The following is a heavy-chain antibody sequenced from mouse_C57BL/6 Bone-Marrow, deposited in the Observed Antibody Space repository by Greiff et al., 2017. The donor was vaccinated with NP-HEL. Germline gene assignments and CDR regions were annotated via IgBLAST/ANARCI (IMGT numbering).Heavy chain of an antibody. CDR2: FYPGDGDT. J-gene: IGHJ3*01. V-gene: IGHV1-82*01. Sequence: QVQLKESGPELVKPGASVKISCKASGYAFSRSWMNWVKQRPGKGLEWIGRFYPGDGDTKYNGKFKGKATLTADKSSSTAYMQLRSLTSEYSAVYVCSRGDGWVAYWGQGTLVTVSA. CDR1: GYAFSRSW. D-gene: IGHD2-3*01. CDR3: SRGDGWVAY.